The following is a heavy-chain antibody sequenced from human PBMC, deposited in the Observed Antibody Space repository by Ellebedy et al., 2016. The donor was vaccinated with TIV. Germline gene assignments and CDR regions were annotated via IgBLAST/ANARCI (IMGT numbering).Heavy chain of an antibody. CDR2: IKEDGSTK. J-gene: IGHJ5*02. CDR3: ARAIGAGDGT. CDR1: GFTLSTYR. D-gene: IGHD2-15*01. V-gene: IGHV3-7*01. Sequence: GESLKISCVASGFTLSTYRMHWVRQAPGKGLEWVANIKEDGSTKYYVDSVKGRFTISRDNAKNSLYLQMNSLRAEDTAVYYCARAIGAGDGTWGQGALVTVSS.